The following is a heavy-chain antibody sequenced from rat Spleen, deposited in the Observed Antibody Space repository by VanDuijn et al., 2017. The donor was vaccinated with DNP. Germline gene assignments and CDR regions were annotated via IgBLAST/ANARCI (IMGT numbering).Heavy chain of an antibody. CDR1: GFTFSDYN. CDR2: ITYDGSST. D-gene: IGHD1-12*02. CDR3: ASSMGTYYPYSFDY. V-gene: IGHV5-7*01. Sequence: EVQLVESGGGLVQPGRSPKLSCAASGFTFSDYNMAWVRPAPKKGLEWVATITYDGSSTYYRNSVKGRFTNSRDNAKSTLYLKMDSLRSEDTATYYCASSMGTYYPYSFDYWGQGVVVTVSS. J-gene: IGHJ2*01.